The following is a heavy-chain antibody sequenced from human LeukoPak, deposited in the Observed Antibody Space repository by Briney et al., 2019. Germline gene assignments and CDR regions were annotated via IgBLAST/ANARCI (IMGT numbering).Heavy chain of an antibody. CDR1: GGSISSGDYY. J-gene: IGHJ6*02. Sequence: KASETLSLTCTVFGGSISSGDYYWSWIRQPPGKGLEWIGYIYYSGSTYYNPSHKSRVTISVDTSKNQFSLKLSSVTAADTAVYYCARESGYYGSGRSYYYYGMDVWGQGTTVTVSS. D-gene: IGHD3-10*01. V-gene: IGHV4-30-4*01. CDR3: ARESGYYGSGRSYYYYGMDV. CDR2: IYYSGST.